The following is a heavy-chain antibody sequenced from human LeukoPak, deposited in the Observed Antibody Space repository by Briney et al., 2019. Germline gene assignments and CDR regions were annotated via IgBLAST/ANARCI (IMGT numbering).Heavy chain of an antibody. J-gene: IGHJ4*02. CDR3: ARGRYFSPYYFDY. CDR1: GFSFSNYA. D-gene: IGHD2/OR15-2a*01. V-gene: IGHV3-30-3*01. Sequence: KPGGSLRLSCAASGFSFSNYAMHWVRQAPGKGLEWVAVISFDGSNKYYADSVKGRFTISRDNSKNTLYLQINSLRAEDTAVYSCARGRYFSPYYFDYWGQGTLVTVSS. CDR2: ISFDGSNK.